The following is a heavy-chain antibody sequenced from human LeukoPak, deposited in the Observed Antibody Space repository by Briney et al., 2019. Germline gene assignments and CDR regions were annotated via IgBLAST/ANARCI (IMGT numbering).Heavy chain of an antibody. CDR2: IKQDGSEK. Sequence: GGSLRLSCEASGFTFSSYSMKWVRQAPGKGLEWVANIKQDGSEKFYVDSVKGRFTISRDNAKNSLYLQMNSLRAEDTAVYYCARDQKITGYYYYYMDVWGKGTTVTVSS. CDR1: GFTFSSYS. D-gene: IGHD3-16*01. V-gene: IGHV3-7*01. CDR3: ARDQKITGYYYYYMDV. J-gene: IGHJ6*03.